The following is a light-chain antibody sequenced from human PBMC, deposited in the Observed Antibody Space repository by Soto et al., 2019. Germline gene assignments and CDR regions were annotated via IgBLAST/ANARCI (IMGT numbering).Light chain of an antibody. CDR1: SSEVGGYKY. J-gene: IGLJ2*01. CDR3: RSYTSSSTLVV. Sequence: QSALTQPASVSGSPGQSITISCTGTSSEVGGYKYVSWYQQHPGKAPKLMIYDVSNRPSGVSNRFSGSKSGNTASLTISGLQAEDEADYYCRSYTSSSTLVVFGGGTKLTVL. CDR2: DVS. V-gene: IGLV2-14*01.